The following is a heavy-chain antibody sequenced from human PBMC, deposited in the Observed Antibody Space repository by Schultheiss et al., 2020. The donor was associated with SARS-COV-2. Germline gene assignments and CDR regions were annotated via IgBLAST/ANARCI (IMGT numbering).Heavy chain of an antibody. CDR3: ARERKVVVAAPDFDY. CDR1: GFTFSSYG. V-gene: IGHV3-30*03. CDR2: ISYDGSNK. D-gene: IGHD2-15*01. J-gene: IGHJ4*02. Sequence: GGSLRLSCAASGFTFSSYGMHWVRQAPGKGLEWVAVISYDGSNKYYADSVKGRFTISRDNSKNTLYLQMNSLRAEDTAVYYCARERKVVVAAPDFDYWGQGTLVTVSS.